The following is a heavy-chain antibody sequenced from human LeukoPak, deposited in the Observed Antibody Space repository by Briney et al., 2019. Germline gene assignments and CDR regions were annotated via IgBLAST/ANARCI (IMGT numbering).Heavy chain of an antibody. V-gene: IGHV1-18*04. J-gene: IGHJ5*02. CDR2: ISAYNGKT. D-gene: IGHD5-18*01. CDR3: ARVPRGYSYGYRWFDP. CDR1: GYTFAGYY. Sequence: GASVKVSCKASGYTFAGYYMHWVRQAPGQGLEWMGWISAYNGKTDYAQKLQGRVTLTTDTSTSTAYMELRSLRSDDTAVYYCARVPRGYSYGYRWFDPWGQGTLVTVSS.